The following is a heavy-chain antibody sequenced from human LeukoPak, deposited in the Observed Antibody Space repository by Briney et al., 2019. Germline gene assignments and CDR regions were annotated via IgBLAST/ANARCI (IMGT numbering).Heavy chain of an antibody. V-gene: IGHV4-59*01. J-gene: IGHJ2*01. CDR1: GGSISGYY. CDR3: ARDQRCSRSDGGCDQWYFDL. CDR2: IYHSGLT. Sequence: SETLSLTSTVSGGSISGYYWSWLRQSPGKGLEWIGYIYHSGLTDYNPSLRSRLTISVDTSRNQFSLKLTSATAADTAMYYCARDQRCSRSDGGCDQWYFDLWGRGTLVTVSS. D-gene: IGHD2-15*01.